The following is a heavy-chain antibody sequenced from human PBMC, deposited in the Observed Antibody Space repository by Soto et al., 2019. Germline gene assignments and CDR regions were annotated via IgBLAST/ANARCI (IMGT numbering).Heavy chain of an antibody. CDR2: ISAYNGNT. CDR3: ARDRVVVVPAAGNWFDP. D-gene: IGHD2-2*01. CDR1: GYTFTSYG. Sequence: GASVKVSCKASGYTFTSYGISCVRQAPGQGLEWMGWISAYNGNTNYAQKLQGRVTMTTDTSTSTAYMELRSLRSDDTAVYYCARDRVVVVPAAGNWFDPWGQGTLVTVSS. V-gene: IGHV1-18*04. J-gene: IGHJ5*02.